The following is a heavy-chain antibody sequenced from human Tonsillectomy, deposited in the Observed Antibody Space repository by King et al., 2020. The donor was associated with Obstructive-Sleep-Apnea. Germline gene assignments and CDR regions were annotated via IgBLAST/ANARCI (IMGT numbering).Heavy chain of an antibody. CDR1: GYSFTTLA. D-gene: IGHD6-19*01. CDR2: IHTGNGDT. V-gene: IGHV1-3*04. CDR3: ATGGLSVAGTNY. Sequence: QLVQSGAEGKKPGASVKISCKASGYSFTTLAMRWERQAPRQRPEWMGWIHTGNGDTSKSQRFQGRITITRDTSATTVYMERSSLTSEDTAVYYCATGGLSVAGTNYWGQGTLVTVSS. J-gene: IGHJ4*02.